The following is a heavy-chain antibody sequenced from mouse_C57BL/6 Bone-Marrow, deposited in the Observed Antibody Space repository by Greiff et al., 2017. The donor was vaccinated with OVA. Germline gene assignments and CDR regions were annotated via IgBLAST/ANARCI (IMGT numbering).Heavy chain of an antibody. CDR3: MPITTVVAPAY. CDR1: GYTFTSYW. V-gene: IGHV1-5*01. Sequence: VQLQQSGTVLARPGASVKMSCKTSGYTFTSYWMHWVKQRPGQGLEWIGAIYPGNSDTSYNQKFKGKAKLTAVTSASTAYMELSSLTNEDSAVYYCMPITTVVAPAYWGQGTLVTVSA. D-gene: IGHD1-1*01. J-gene: IGHJ3*01. CDR2: IYPGNSDT.